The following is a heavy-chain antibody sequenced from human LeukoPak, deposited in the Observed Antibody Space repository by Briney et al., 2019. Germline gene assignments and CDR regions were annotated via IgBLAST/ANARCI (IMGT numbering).Heavy chain of an antibody. CDR3: ARDLGRGYSYGYWFDP. Sequence: GGSLRLSCAASGFTFSSYWMSWVRQAPGKGLEWVANIKQDGSEKYYVDSVKGRFTISRDNAKNSLYLQMNSLRAEDTAVYYCARDLGRGYSYGYWFDPWGQGTLVNVSS. D-gene: IGHD5-18*01. CDR2: IKQDGSEK. J-gene: IGHJ5*02. CDR1: GFTFSSYW. V-gene: IGHV3-7*01.